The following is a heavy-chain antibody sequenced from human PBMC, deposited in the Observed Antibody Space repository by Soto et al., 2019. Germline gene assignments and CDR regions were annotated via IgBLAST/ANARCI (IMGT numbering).Heavy chain of an antibody. J-gene: IGHJ4*02. Sequence: EVHLVESGGGLVQPGRSLRLSCAASGFTFDDYAMHWVRQAPGKGLEWVSSIYWNSGTIDYADSVKGRFTISRDNANNTLYLQMNSLRPEDTACYYCAKDNSFTTSYFDSWGQGTLVTVSS. D-gene: IGHD3-22*01. CDR2: IYWNSGTI. V-gene: IGHV3-9*01. CDR3: AKDNSFTTSYFDS. CDR1: GFTFDDYA.